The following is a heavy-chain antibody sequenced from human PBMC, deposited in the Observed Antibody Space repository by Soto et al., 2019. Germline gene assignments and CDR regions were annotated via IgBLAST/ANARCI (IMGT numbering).Heavy chain of an antibody. V-gene: IGHV3-11*06. D-gene: IGHD5-12*01. CDR3: ARDLSGSVDY. J-gene: IGHJ4*02. CDR1: GFTFSDYY. CDR2: ISSSSSYT. Sequence: QVQLVESGGGLVKPGGSLRLSCEASGFTFSDYYMSWIRQAPGKGLKWVSYISSSSSYTNYADSVKGRFTISRDNAKNSLYLQMNSLRAEDTAGYYCARDLSGSVDYWGPGNLVTVSS.